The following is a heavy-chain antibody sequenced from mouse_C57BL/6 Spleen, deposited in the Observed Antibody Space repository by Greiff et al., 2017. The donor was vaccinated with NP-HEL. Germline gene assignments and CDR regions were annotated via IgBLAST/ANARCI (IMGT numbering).Heavy chain of an antibody. D-gene: IGHD2-2*01. Sequence: EVKLVESEGGLVQPGSSMKLSCTASGFTFSDYYMAWVRQVPEKGLEWVANINYDGSSTYYLDSLKSRFIISRDNAKNILYLQMSSLKSEDTATYYCERVYGYEYFDVWGTGTTVTVSS. CDR3: ERVYGYEYFDV. V-gene: IGHV5-16*01. CDR2: INYDGSST. J-gene: IGHJ1*03. CDR1: GFTFSDYY.